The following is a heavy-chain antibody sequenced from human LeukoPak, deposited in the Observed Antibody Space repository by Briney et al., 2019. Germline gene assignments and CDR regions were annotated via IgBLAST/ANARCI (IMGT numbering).Heavy chain of an antibody. D-gene: IGHD5/OR15-5a*01. CDR2: IYYSGSA. Sequence: SQTLSLTCTVSGGSISSGGYSWSWIRQHPGKGLEWIGYIYYSGSAYYNPSLKSRVTISIDTSMNQFSLKLSSVTAADTAVFYCARSLSAGFDYWGQGTLVTVSS. V-gene: IGHV4-31*03. CDR1: GGSISSGGYS. CDR3: ARSLSAGFDY. J-gene: IGHJ4*02.